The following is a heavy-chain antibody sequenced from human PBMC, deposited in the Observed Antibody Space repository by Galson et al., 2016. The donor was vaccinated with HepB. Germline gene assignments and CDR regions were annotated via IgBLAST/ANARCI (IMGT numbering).Heavy chain of an antibody. Sequence: LRLSCAASGFSFSSYAMHWVRQAPGKGLEWVAVISYDGNNIYNADSVKGRFTISRDNSKNTLYLQMNSLRPEDTAVYYCSRDGVLLRLWSGPDQSPYYYGMDVWGQGTTVTFSS. CDR2: ISYDGNNI. CDR3: SRDGVLLRLWSGPDQSPYYYGMDV. V-gene: IGHV3-30*04. J-gene: IGHJ6*02. D-gene: IGHD3-3*01. CDR1: GFSFSSYA.